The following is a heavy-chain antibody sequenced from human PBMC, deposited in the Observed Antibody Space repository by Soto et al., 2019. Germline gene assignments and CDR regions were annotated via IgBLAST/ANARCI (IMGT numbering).Heavy chain of an antibody. CDR3: ARGSQLEREALDI. J-gene: IGHJ3*02. CDR2: IYYTGHT. Sequence: QVQLQESGPGLVKPSQTLSLTCSVSGVSINSGGYYWSWIRHHPGKGLEWIGYIYYTGHTFYNPSLKSRVAMSLDTSKNQFSLKLSSVTATDTAVYYCARGSQLEREALDIWGQGTMVTVSS. V-gene: IGHV4-31*03. D-gene: IGHD1-1*01. CDR1: GVSINSGGYY.